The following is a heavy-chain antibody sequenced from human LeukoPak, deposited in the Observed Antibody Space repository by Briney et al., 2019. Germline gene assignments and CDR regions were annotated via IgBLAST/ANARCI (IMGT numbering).Heavy chain of an antibody. J-gene: IGHJ6*02. V-gene: IGHV3-30-3*01. CDR1: GFTFSSYA. Sequence: GGSLRLSCAASGFTFSSYAMHWVRQAPGKGLEWVAVISYDGSNKYYADSVKGRFTISRDNSKNTLYLQMYSLRVEDTAVYYCARASRLDYHYGMDVWGQGTTVTVSS. CDR2: ISYDGSNK. CDR3: ARASRLDYHYGMDV. D-gene: IGHD3-9*01.